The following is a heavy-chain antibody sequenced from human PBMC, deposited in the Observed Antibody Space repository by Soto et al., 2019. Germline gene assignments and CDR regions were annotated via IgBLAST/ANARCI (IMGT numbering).Heavy chain of an antibody. J-gene: IGHJ4*02. Sequence: SETLSLTCTVSGGSISSYYWSWIRQPPGKGLEWIGYIYYSGSTNYNPSLKSRVTISVDTSKNQFSLKLSSVTAADTAVYYCASVSDSSGYYYFENYWGQGTLVTVSS. CDR2: IYYSGST. CDR1: GGSISSYY. CDR3: ASVSDSSGYYYFENY. D-gene: IGHD3-22*01. V-gene: IGHV4-59*01.